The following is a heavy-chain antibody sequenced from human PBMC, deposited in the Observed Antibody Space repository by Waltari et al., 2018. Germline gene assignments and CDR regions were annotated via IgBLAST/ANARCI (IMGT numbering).Heavy chain of an antibody. CDR3: ARGVPVDY. J-gene: IGHJ4*02. Sequence: QVQLVQSGAEVKKPGSSVKVSCTASVGTFSSYAISWVRQALGQGLEWMVRIIRMFGTANYAQKVQGRDTITADESTSTAYRELSRLRAEDTAVDYCARGVPVDYWSQGTLVTVSS. V-gene: IGHV1-69*15. CDR1: VGTFSSYA. CDR2: IIRMFGTA.